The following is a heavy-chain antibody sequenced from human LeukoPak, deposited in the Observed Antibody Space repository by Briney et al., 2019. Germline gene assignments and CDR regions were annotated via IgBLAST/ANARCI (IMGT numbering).Heavy chain of an antibody. CDR3: ARDKISINAFDM. D-gene: IGHD1-14*01. V-gene: IGHV4-59*11. CDR1: DASISGHY. J-gene: IGHJ3*02. CDR2: ISYIGST. Sequence: SETLSLTCSVSDASISGHYLTWIRQPPGKGLEWIGYISYIGSTNYNPSLKSRVTISVDTSKNQFSLKLSSVTAADTAVYYCARDKISINAFDMWGQGTMVTVSS.